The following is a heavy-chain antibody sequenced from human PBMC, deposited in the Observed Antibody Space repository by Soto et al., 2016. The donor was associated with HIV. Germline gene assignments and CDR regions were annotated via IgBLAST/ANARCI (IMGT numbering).Heavy chain of an antibody. J-gene: IGHJ4*02. CDR1: GFTFSSYT. Sequence: EVQLVESGGGLVKPGGSLRLSCAASGFTFSSYTMNWARQAPGKGLEWVSSISSSSSYIYYADSVKGRFTISRDNAKNSLYLQMNSLRAEDTAVYYCARAGDIDDYWGQGTLVTVSS. CDR2: ISSSSSYI. V-gene: IGHV3-21*01. D-gene: IGHD2-21*01. CDR3: ARAGDIDDY.